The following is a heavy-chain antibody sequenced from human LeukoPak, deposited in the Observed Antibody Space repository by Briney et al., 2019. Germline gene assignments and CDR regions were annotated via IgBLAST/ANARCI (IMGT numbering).Heavy chain of an antibody. CDR2: ISSSSSYI. CDR1: GFTFSSYS. CDR3: ARGSIAAAGQYNWFDP. V-gene: IGHV3-21*01. J-gene: IGHJ5*02. Sequence: GGSLRLSCAASGFTFSSYSMNWVRQAPGKGLEWASSISSSSSYIYYADSVKGRFTISRDNAKNSLYLQMNSLRAEDTAVYYCARGSIAAAGQYNWFDPWGQGTLVTVSS. D-gene: IGHD6-13*01.